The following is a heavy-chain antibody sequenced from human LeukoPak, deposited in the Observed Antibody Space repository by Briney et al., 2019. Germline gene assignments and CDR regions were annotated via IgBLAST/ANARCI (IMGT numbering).Heavy chain of an antibody. CDR1: GFTFSSYA. Sequence: GGSLRLSCAASGFTFSSYAMSWVRQAPGKGLEWVSAISGSGGSTYYADSVKGRFTISRDNSKNTLYLQMNSLRAEDTAVHYCAKRPSGRITIFGVVPAFDYWGQGTLVTVSS. D-gene: IGHD3-3*01. J-gene: IGHJ4*02. CDR3: AKRPSGRITIFGVVPAFDY. V-gene: IGHV3-23*01. CDR2: ISGSGGST.